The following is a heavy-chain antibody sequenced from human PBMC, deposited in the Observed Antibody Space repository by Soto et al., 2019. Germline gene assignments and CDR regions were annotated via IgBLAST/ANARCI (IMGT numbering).Heavy chain of an antibody. Sequence: EVQLVESGGGLIQPGGSLRLSCAASGFTVSSNYMSWVRQAPGKGLEWVSVIYSGGSTYYADSVKGRFTISRDNSKNTLYLQMNSLRAEDTAVYYCARSKGGAVFGYFDYWGQGTLVTVSS. CDR3: ARSKGGAVFGYFDY. V-gene: IGHV3-53*01. CDR2: IYSGGST. CDR1: GFTVSSNY. J-gene: IGHJ4*02. D-gene: IGHD1-26*01.